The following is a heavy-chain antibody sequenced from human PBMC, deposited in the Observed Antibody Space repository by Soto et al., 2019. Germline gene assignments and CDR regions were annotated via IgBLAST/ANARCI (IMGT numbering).Heavy chain of an antibody. CDR1: GGPFSSGNYY. CDR3: ARIHNAIFGEDTFDT. V-gene: IGHV4-39*01. CDR2: IHYSGKT. J-gene: IGHJ3*02. Sequence: QLQLQESGPGLVKPSETLSLTCSVSGGPFSSGNYYWGWVRQPPGKGLEWLAAIHYSGKTSYNPSLRSRVSISVDTSRKQFSLDLSSVTAADTAVYYCARIHNAIFGEDTFDTWGQGTMVIVSS. D-gene: IGHD3-10*01.